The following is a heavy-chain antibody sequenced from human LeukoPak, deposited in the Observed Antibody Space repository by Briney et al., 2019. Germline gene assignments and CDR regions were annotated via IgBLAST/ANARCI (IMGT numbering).Heavy chain of an antibody. D-gene: IGHD5-12*01. Sequence: GASVKVSCKASGYTFTSYGISWVRQAPGQGLEWMGWISAYSGNTNYAQKLQGRVTMTTDTSTSTAYMELRSLRSDDTAVYYCARGIVAKRDKYYFDYWGQGTLVTVSS. V-gene: IGHV1-18*01. CDR1: GYTFTSYG. J-gene: IGHJ4*02. CDR3: ARGIVAKRDKYYFDY. CDR2: ISAYSGNT.